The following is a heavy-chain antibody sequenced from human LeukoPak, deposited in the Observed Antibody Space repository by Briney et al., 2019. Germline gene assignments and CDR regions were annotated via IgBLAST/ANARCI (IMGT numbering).Heavy chain of an antibody. Sequence: GASVKVSCKASGGTFSSYAISWVRQAPGQGLEWMGGIIPISGTANYAQKFQGRVTITTDESTSTAYMELRSLRSDDTAVYYCARATYSSSWYDYWGQGTLVTVSS. D-gene: IGHD6-13*01. J-gene: IGHJ4*02. CDR2: IIPISGTA. CDR3: ARATYSSSWYDY. CDR1: GGTFSSYA. V-gene: IGHV1-69*05.